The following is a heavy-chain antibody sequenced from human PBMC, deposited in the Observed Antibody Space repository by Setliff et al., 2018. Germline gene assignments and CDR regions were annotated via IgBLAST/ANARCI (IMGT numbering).Heavy chain of an antibody. CDR3: AREQWLDPPGYYYMDV. J-gene: IGHJ6*03. V-gene: IGHV4-4*07. Sequence: PSETLSLTCTVSGGSISSYYWSWIWQPAGKGLEWIGHIYIGGSASYNPSLKSRVTMSIDTSKNQFSLKLNSVTAADMAVYYCAREQWLDPPGYYYMDVWAKGTTVTVS. CDR1: GGSISSYY. CDR2: IYIGGSA. D-gene: IGHD6-19*01.